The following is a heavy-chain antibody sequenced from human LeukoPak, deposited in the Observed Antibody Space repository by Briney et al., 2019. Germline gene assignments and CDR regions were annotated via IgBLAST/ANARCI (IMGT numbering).Heavy chain of an antibody. CDR3: AGGRGQQLVPDFDY. Sequence: SETLSLTCTVSGGSISSYYWSWIRQPPGKGLEWIGYIYYSGSTNYNPSLKSRVTISVDTSKNQFSLKLSSVTAADTAVYYCAGGRGQQLVPDFDYWGQGTLVTVSS. J-gene: IGHJ4*02. D-gene: IGHD6-13*01. V-gene: IGHV4-59*01. CDR2: IYYSGST. CDR1: GGSISSYY.